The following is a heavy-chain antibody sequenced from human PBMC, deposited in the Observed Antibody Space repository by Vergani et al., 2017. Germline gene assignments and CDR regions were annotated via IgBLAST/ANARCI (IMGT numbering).Heavy chain of an antibody. V-gene: IGHV5-10-1*01. CDR3: ASTYYYDSSGYCRSYGMDV. Sequence: EVQLVQSGAEVKKPGESLRLSCKGSGYSFTSYWISWVRQMPGKGLEWMGRIAPSDSYTNYSPSFQGHVTISADKSISTAYLQWSRLKASATTMYYCASTYYYDSSGYCRSYGMDVWGQGTTVTVSS. CDR2: IAPSDSYT. D-gene: IGHD3-22*01. CDR1: GYSFTSYW. J-gene: IGHJ6*02.